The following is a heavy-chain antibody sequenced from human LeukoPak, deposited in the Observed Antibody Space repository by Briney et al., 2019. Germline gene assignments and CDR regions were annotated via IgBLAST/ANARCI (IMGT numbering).Heavy chain of an antibody. Sequence: GGSLRLSCAASGFTFSSYDMHWVRQATGKGLEWVSAIGTAGDPYYPGSVKGRFTIFRESAKNSLYLQMNSLRAGDTAVYYCARVAPLRSGYGPDCGDSSAYWGQGTLVTVSS. CDR3: ARVAPLRSGYGPDCGDSSAY. D-gene: IGHD5-12*01. J-gene: IGHJ4*02. V-gene: IGHV3-13*05. CDR1: GFTFSSYD. CDR2: IGTAGDP.